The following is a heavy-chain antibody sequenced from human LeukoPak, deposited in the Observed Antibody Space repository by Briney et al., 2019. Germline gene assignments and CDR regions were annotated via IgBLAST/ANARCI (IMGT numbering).Heavy chain of an antibody. J-gene: IGHJ4*02. CDR1: GFTFSNAW. V-gene: IGHV3-15*01. CDR2: IKSKTDGGTT. Sequence: GGSLRLSCAASGFTFSNAWMSWVRQAPGKGLEWVGRIKSKTDGGTTDYAAPVKGRFTISRDDSKNTLYLQMNSLKTEDTAVYYCTLLMGYNLGYYFDYWGQGTLVTDSS. CDR3: TLLMGYNLGYYFDY. D-gene: IGHD2-8*01.